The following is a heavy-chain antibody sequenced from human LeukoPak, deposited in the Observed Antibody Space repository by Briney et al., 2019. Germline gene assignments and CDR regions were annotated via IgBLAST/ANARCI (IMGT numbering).Heavy chain of an antibody. J-gene: IGHJ4*02. CDR2: ISWNSGSI. V-gene: IGHV3-9*01. D-gene: IGHD6-6*01. CDR1: GFTFDDYV. CDR3: AKDYSSSSVVGPDY. Sequence: GRSLRLSCAASGFTFDDYVMHWVRQAPGKGLEWVSGISWNSGSIGYADSVKGRFTISRDNAKNSLYLQMNSLRAEDTALYYCAKDYSSSSVVGPDYWGQGTLVTVSS.